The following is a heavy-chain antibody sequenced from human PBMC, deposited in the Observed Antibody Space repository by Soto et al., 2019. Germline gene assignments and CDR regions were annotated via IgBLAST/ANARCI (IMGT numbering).Heavy chain of an antibody. Sequence: GASVKVSCKASGYTFTSYGISWVRQAPGQGLEWMGWISTYNGKTDYAQILQGRVTMTTVTSTSTAYMELRSLRSDGTAVYYCARVPGYSSGWAHYWGQGTLVTV. J-gene: IGHJ4*02. CDR3: ARVPGYSSGWAHY. V-gene: IGHV1-18*01. CDR1: GYTFTSYG. CDR2: ISTYNGKT. D-gene: IGHD6-19*01.